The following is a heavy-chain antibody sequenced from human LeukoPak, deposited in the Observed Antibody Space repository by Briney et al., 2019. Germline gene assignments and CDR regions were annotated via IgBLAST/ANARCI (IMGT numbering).Heavy chain of an antibody. V-gene: IGHV3-30-3*01. CDR1: GFTFSSYA. D-gene: IGHD2-15*01. CDR3: ARDMVAAEGY. CDR2: ISYDGSNK. J-gene: IGHJ4*02. Sequence: GRSLRLSCAASGFTFSSYAMHWVRQAPGKGLEWVAVISYDGSNKYYADSVKGRFTISRDNSKNTLYLQMNSLRAEDTAVYYCARDMVAAEGYWGQGTLVTVSS.